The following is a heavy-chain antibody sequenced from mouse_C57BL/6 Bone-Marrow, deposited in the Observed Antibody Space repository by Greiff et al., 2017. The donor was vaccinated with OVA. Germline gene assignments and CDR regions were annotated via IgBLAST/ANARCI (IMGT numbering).Heavy chain of an antibody. CDR1: GYTFTSYG. CDR3: ARHYGSSYGWYFDV. Sequence: QVQLQQSGAELARPGASVKLSCKASGYTFTSYGISWVKQRTGQGLEWIGEIYPRSGNTYYNEKFKGKATLTADKSSSTAYMELRSLTSEDSAVYFCARHYGSSYGWYFDVWGTGTTVTVSA. V-gene: IGHV1-81*01. J-gene: IGHJ1*03. D-gene: IGHD1-1*01. CDR2: IYPRSGNT.